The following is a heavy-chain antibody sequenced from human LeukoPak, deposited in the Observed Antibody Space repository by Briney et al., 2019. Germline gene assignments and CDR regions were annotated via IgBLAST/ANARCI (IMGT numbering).Heavy chain of an antibody. CDR3: ARHRVEMATPDAFDI. D-gene: IGHD5-24*01. V-gene: IGHV5-51*01. CDR1: GYSFTSYW. CDR2: IYPGDSDT. J-gene: IGHJ3*02. Sequence: GESLKISCKGSGYSFTSYWIGWVRQMPGKGLEWMGIIYPGDSDTRYSPSFQGQVTISADKSISTAHLQWSSLKASDTAMYCCARHRVEMATPDAFDIWGQGTMVTVSS.